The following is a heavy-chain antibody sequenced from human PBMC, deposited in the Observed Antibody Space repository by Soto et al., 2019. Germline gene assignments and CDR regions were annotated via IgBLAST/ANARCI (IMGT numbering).Heavy chain of an antibody. J-gene: IGHJ3*02. CDR3: ARYYYGSGSSAGAFDI. D-gene: IGHD3-10*01. Sequence: QVTLKESGPVLVKPTETLTLTCTVSGFSLSNARMGVSWIRQPPVKALEWLAHIFSNDEKSYSTSLKSRLTVSKHTSKSQVVLTMTNTDPVDTATYYCARYYYGSGSSAGAFDIWGQGTMVTVSA. CDR1: GFSLSNARMG. V-gene: IGHV2-26*01. CDR2: IFSNDEK.